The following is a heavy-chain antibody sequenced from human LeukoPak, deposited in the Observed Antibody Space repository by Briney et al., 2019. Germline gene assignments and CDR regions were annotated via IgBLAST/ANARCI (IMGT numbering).Heavy chain of an antibody. CDR2: MNPNSGNT. Sequence: ASVKVSCKASGYTFTSYDSNWVRQATGQGLEWMGWMNPNSGNTGYAQKFQGRVTMTRNTSISTAYMELSSLRSEDTAVYYCARGGSSRRSSSWFFDYWGQGTMVTVSS. J-gene: IGHJ4*02. CDR3: ARGGSSRRSSSWFFDY. D-gene: IGHD6-13*01. CDR1: GYTFTSYD. V-gene: IGHV1-8*01.